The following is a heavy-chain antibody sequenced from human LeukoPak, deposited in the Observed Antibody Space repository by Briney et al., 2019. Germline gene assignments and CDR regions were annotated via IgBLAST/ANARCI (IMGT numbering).Heavy chain of an antibody. V-gene: IGHV4-34*01. D-gene: IGHD6-6*01. CDR1: GGSFSGYY. J-gene: IGHJ4*02. CDR2: INHSGST. CDR3: ARSETIAARVFDY. Sequence: PSETLSLTCAVYGGSFSGYYWSWIRQPPGKGLEWIGEINHSGSTNYNPSPKSRVTISVDTSKNQFSLKLSSVTAADTAVYYCARSETIAARVFDYWGQGTLVTVSS.